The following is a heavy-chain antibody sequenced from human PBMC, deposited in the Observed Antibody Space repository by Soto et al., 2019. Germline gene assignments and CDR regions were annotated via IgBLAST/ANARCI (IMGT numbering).Heavy chain of an antibody. J-gene: IGHJ5*02. CDR1: GFTFSSYG. D-gene: IGHD3-10*01. Sequence: QVQLVESGRGVVQPGRSLRLSCAASGFTFSSYGMHWVRQAPGKGLEWVAVISYDGSNKYYADSVKGRFTISRDNSKNTLYLQMNSLRAEDTAVYYCATHDVGFGEPEGFDPWGQGTLVTVSS. CDR3: ATHDVGFGEPEGFDP. V-gene: IGHV3-30*03. CDR2: ISYDGSNK.